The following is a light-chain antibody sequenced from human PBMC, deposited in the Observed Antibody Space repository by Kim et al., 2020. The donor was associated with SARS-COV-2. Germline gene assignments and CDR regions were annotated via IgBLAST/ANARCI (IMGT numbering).Light chain of an antibody. V-gene: IGKV1-9*01. CDR1: QDINNY. J-gene: IGKJ5*01. Sequence: DIQLTQSPSSLSASVGDRVTITCRASQDINNYLAWYQQKPGKAPKVLIYAESTLQSGVPSRFSGSGSGTEFTLTISSLQPEDFATYFCQQLKSYPITFGHGTRLEIK. CDR2: AES. CDR3: QQLKSYPIT.